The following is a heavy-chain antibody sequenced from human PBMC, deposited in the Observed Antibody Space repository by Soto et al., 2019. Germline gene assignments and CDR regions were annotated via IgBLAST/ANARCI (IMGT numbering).Heavy chain of an antibody. CDR3: ARGGGFGFNWFDP. CDR1: GGSFSGYY. D-gene: IGHD3-10*01. V-gene: IGHV4-34*01. CDR2: SNHSGST. Sequence: AETLSLTCAVYGGSFSGYYWSWILHAQGKGLEWIGESNHSGSTSYNPSLKRRVIISVDTSKNQFSLKLSSVTAADTAGYYCARGGGFGFNWFDPWGQGTLVTVSS. J-gene: IGHJ5*02.